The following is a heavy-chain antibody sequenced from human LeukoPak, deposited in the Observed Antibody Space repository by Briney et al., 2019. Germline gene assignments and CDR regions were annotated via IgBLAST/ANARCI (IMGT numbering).Heavy chain of an antibody. CDR2: INPNSGGT. CDR1: GYTFTGYY. CDR3: ARSAGYSSSWYVRYYYYYMDV. J-gene: IGHJ6*03. Sequence: GASVKVSCKASGYTFTGYYMHWVRQAPGQGLEWMGWINPNSGGTNYAQKFQGRVTMTRDTSISTAYMELSRLRSDDTAVYYCARSAGYSSSWYVRYYYYYMDVWGKGTTVTISS. V-gene: IGHV1-2*02. D-gene: IGHD6-13*01.